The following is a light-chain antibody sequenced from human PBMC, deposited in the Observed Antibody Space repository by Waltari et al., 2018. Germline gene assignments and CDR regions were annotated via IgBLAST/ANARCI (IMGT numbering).Light chain of an antibody. Sequence: QSVLTQPPSVSGTPGQRVTISCSGSNSNIGVNFVNWYQQPPGKAPKLLIYNDNQGPSGVPDRFSASKSGTSAALAITGLQSEDEADYYCAVWDDSLGGVFGGGTKLTVL. CDR3: AVWDDSLGGV. J-gene: IGLJ3*02. CDR2: NDN. CDR1: NSNIGVNF. V-gene: IGLV1-44*01.